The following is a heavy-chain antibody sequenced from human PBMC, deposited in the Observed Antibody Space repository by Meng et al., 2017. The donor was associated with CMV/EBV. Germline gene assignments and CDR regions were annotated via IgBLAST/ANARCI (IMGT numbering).Heavy chain of an antibody. CDR3: TRDPSPVIVVESGAMYYDALDF. J-gene: IGHJ3*01. D-gene: IGHD2-2*01. CDR2: IKEDGNEK. V-gene: IGHV3-7*01. CDR1: GFTFSMFSTYE. Sequence: GESLKISCSASGFTFSMFSTYEMNWVRQAPGKGLEWVANIKEDGNEKNYVDSVRGRFSISRDNAKSSLHLQMNNLRAEDTAVYYCTRDPSPVIVVESGAMYYDALDFWGQGTMVTVSS.